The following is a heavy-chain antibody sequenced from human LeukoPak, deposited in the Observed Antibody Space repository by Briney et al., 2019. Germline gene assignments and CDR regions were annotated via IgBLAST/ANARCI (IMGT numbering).Heavy chain of an antibody. CDR3: ARHYYDSSGYRSDY. J-gene: IGHJ4*02. Sequence: SETLSLTCTVSGVSVSSDNYYWGWIRQPPGKGLEWTGSIYYSGSTYYNPSLRSRVTISVDTSKNHFSLKLSSVTAADTAVYYCARHYYDSSGYRSDYWGQGTLVTVSS. D-gene: IGHD3-22*01. V-gene: IGHV4-39*01. CDR1: GVSVSSDNYY. CDR2: IYYSGST.